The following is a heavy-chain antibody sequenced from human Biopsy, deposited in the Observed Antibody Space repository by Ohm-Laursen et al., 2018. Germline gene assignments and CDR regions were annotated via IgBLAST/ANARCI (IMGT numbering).Heavy chain of an antibody. CDR3: ATTTMDTSGWYGNYFDS. Sequence: TLSLTCTVSSGSISSYYWSWIRQPPGKGLEWIGYISYSGNTNYNPSLKSRVTMSVDTSKNQSSLKVYSVTAADTAIYYCATTTMDTSGWYGNYFDSWGQGALVTVSS. D-gene: IGHD6-19*01. J-gene: IGHJ4*02. V-gene: IGHV4-59*08. CDR1: SGSISSYY. CDR2: ISYSGNT.